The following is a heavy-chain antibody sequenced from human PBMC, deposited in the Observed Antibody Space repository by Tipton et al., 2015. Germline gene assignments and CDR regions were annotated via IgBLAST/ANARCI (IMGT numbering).Heavy chain of an antibody. CDR3: ARDVVPNCFEP. V-gene: IGHV4-4*07. CDR1: HDSIRHKY. J-gene: IGHJ5*02. CDR2: IYGGGSV. Sequence: GLVKPSETLSLACSVSHDSIRHKYWSWIRQPAGKGLEWIGRIYGGGSVDYNPSLKGRVTMSVDTSKNEFSLSLTSVSAADTAIDCWARDVVPNCFEPWGQGSLVAVSS.